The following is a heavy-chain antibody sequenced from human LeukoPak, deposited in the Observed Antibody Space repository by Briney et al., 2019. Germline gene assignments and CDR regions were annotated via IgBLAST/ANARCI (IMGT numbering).Heavy chain of an antibody. CDR3: TTLSQDTAMALSGYYYYGMDV. V-gene: IGHV3-15*01. D-gene: IGHD5-18*01. J-gene: IGHJ6*02. CDR2: IKSKTDGGTT. Sequence: GSPRLSCAASGFTFSNAWMSWVRQAPGKGLEWAGRIKSKTDGGTTDYAAPVKGRFTISRDDSKNTLYLQMNSLKTEDTAVYYCTTLSQDTAMALSGYYYYGMDVWGQGTTVTVSS. CDR1: GFTFSNAW.